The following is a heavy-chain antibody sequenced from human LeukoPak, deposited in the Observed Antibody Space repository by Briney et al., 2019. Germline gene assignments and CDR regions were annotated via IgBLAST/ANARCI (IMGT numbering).Heavy chain of an antibody. CDR2: INHSGST. J-gene: IGHJ5*02. V-gene: IGHV4-34*01. D-gene: IGHD6-13*01. CDR1: GGSFSGYY. Sequence: PSETLSLTCAVYGGSFSGYYWSWIRQPPGKGLEWIGEINHSGSTNYNPSLKSRVTISVDTSKSQLSLKLSSVTAADTAVYYCARSGYTSSWYGNWFDPWGQGTLVTVSS. CDR3: ARSGYTSSWYGNWFDP.